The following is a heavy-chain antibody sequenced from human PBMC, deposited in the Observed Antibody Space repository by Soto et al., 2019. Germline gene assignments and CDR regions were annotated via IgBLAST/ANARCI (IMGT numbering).Heavy chain of an antibody. CDR1: GFTFSGSS. CDR3: TRPAATTYGGNRNWFDP. D-gene: IGHD4-17*01. J-gene: IGHJ5*02. CDR2: IRSKANSYAT. V-gene: IGHV3-73*01. Sequence: PGGALRISCAASGFTFSGSSFPWVRQASGEGLEWVGRIRSKANSYATAYAASVKGRFTISRDDSKNTAYLQMNSLKTEDTAVYYCTRPAATTYGGNRNWFDPWGQGTLVTVSS.